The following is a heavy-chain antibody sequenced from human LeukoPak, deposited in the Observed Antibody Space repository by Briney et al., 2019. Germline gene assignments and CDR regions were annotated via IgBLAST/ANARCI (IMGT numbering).Heavy chain of an antibody. CDR3: AKDGGRQQLVPGDY. V-gene: IGHV3-23*01. J-gene: IGHJ4*02. D-gene: IGHD6-13*01. CDR2: ISGSGGST. CDR1: GFTFSSYA. Sequence: PGGSLRLSCAASGFTFSSYAMSWVRQAPGKGLEWVSAISGSGGSTYYADSVKGRFTISRDNSKNTLYLQMNSLRAEDTAVYYCAKDGGRQQLVPGDYWGQGTLVTVSS.